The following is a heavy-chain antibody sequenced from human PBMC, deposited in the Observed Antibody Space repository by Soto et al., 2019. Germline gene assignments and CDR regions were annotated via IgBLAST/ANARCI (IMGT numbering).Heavy chain of an antibody. CDR2: ISSSSSYI. D-gene: IGHD6-13*01. CDR3: ARQYSSSWYAPPYYYYGMDV. V-gene: IGHV3-21*01. Sequence: EVQLVESGGGLVKPGGSLRLSSAASGFTFSSYSMNWVRQAPGKGLEWVSSISSSSSYIYYADSVKGRFTISRDNAKNSLYLQMNSLRAEDTAVYYCARQYSSSWYAPPYYYYGMDVWGQGTTVTVSS. J-gene: IGHJ6*02. CDR1: GFTFSSYS.